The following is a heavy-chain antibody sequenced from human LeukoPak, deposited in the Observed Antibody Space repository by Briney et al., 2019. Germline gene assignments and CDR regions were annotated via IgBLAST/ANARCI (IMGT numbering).Heavy chain of an antibody. CDR2: IYPGDSDT. Sequence: GESLKISCKGSGYSFTSYWIGWVRQMPGKGLEWMGIIYPGDSDTRYSPSFQGQVTISADKSISTAFLQWSSLKAPDTAMYYCARRTFYDSGKIDYWGQGTLVTVSS. J-gene: IGHJ4*02. CDR1: GYSFTSYW. V-gene: IGHV5-51*01. CDR3: ARRTFYDSGKIDY. D-gene: IGHD3-10*01.